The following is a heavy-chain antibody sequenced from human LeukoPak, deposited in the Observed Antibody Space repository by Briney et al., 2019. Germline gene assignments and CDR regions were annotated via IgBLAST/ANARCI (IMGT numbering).Heavy chain of an antibody. CDR3: ARVGSDYYGSGSYFLFDY. V-gene: IGHV4-4*07. Sequence: SETLSLTCTVSGGSISSYYWSWIRQPAGKGLEWIGRIYTSGRTNYNPSLKSRVTMSVDTSKNQFSLKLSSVTAADTAVYYCARVGSDYYGSGSYFLFDYWGQGTLVTVSS. CDR1: GGSISSYY. D-gene: IGHD3-10*01. J-gene: IGHJ4*02. CDR2: IYTSGRT.